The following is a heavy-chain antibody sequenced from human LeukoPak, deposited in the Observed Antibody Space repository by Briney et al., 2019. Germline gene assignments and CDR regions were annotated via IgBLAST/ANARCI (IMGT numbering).Heavy chain of an antibody. CDR2: ISSSSSTI. CDR3: AKDSAKKYDDY. D-gene: IGHD2/OR15-2a*01. Sequence: GGSLRLSCAASGFTFSSYSMNWVRQAQGKGLEWVSYISSSSSTIYYADSVKGRFTISRDNAKNSLYLQMNSLRAEDTAVYYCAKDSAKKYDDYWGQGTLVTVSS. J-gene: IGHJ4*02. V-gene: IGHV3-48*01. CDR1: GFTFSSYS.